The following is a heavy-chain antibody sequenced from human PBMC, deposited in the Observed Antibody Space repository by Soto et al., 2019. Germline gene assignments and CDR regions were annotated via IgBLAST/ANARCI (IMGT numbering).Heavy chain of an antibody. V-gene: IGHV3-30-3*01. CDR2: ISYDGSNK. D-gene: IGHD4-17*01. CDR1: GFTFSSYA. J-gene: IGHJ6*02. Sequence: GGSLRLSCAASGFTFSSYAMHWVRQAPGKXLEWVAVISYDGSNKYYADSVKGRFTISRDNSKNTLYLQMNSLRAEDTAVYYCASPPKYGGDYYYYGMDVWGQGTTVTVSS. CDR3: ASPPKYGGDYYYYGMDV.